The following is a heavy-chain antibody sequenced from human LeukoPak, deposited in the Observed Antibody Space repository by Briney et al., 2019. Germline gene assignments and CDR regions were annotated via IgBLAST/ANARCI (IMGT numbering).Heavy chain of an antibody. V-gene: IGHV1-18*01. CDR3: ARDRGPSYCSSTTCRTLDW. Sequence: ASVRVSCKASGYTFSSYGLSWVRQAPGQGLEWMGWISAHNGNTNYAQRFQGRLTMTTDTPTSTAYMELRSLTSGDTAVYYCARDRGPSYCSSTTCRTLDWWGQGTLVTVSS. D-gene: IGHD2-2*01. CDR2: ISAHNGNT. CDR1: GYTFSSYG. J-gene: IGHJ4*02.